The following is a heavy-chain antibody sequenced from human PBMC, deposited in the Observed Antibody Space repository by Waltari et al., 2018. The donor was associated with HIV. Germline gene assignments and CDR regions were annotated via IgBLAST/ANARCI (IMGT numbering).Heavy chain of an antibody. V-gene: IGHV4-61*02. D-gene: IGHD5-12*01. CDR2: LYTSGST. CDR3: ARAVVGGYDLGNNWFDP. J-gene: IGHJ5*02. Sequence: QVQLQESGPGLVKPSQTLSLTCTVSGGSISSGSYHWSWIRQPAGKGLEWSGRLYTSGSTDYNPPLKSRATISGDTSKNQFSLKLSSVTAADTAVYYCARAVVGGYDLGNNWFDPWGQGTLVTVSS. CDR1: GGSISSGSYH.